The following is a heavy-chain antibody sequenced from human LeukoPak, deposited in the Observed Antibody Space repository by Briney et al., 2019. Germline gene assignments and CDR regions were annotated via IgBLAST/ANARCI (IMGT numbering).Heavy chain of an antibody. D-gene: IGHD4-23*01. CDR3: AREGNSDAFDI. J-gene: IGHJ3*02. CDR2: ISSSSSYI. V-gene: IGHV3-21*01. CDR1: GFTFSSYS. Sequence: GGSLRLSCAASGFTFSSYSMNWVRQAPGKGLEWVSSISSSSSYIYYADSVKGRFTISRDNAKNSLYLQMNSLRAEDTAVYYCAREGNSDAFDIWGQGTMATVSS.